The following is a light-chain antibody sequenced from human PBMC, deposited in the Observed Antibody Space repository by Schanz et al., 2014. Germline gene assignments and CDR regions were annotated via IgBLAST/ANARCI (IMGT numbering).Light chain of an antibody. CDR3: ASYTSTSIVV. CDR2: EVS. CDR1: SSDLGGYNF. V-gene: IGLV2-14*01. J-gene: IGLJ2*01. Sequence: QSALTQPASVSGSPGQSITISCAGTSSDLGGYNFVSWYQHHPGKAPKLMIYEVSNRPSGVSNRFSGSKSGNTASLTISGLQAEDEADFYCASYTSTSIVVFGGGTKLTVL.